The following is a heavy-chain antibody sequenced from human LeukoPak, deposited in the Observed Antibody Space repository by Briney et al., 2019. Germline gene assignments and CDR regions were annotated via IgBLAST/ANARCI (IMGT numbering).Heavy chain of an antibody. CDR1: GYTFTGYY. CDR3: ARVFMFDSIKNWFDP. J-gene: IGHJ5*02. CDR2: INPNSGGT. D-gene: IGHD3-10*02. V-gene: IGHV1-2*02. Sequence: WASVKVSCKASGYTFTGYYMHWVRQAPGQGLEWMGWINPNSGGTKCAQKFQGRVTMSRDTSISTAYMELSRLRSDDTAVYYCARVFMFDSIKNWFDPWGQGTLVTVSS.